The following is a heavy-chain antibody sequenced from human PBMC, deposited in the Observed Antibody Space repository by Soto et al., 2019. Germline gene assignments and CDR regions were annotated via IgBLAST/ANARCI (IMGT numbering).Heavy chain of an antibody. J-gene: IGHJ4*02. CDR2: IYYSGST. CDR3: ARVNDILTGSQYYFDY. V-gene: IGHV4-59*01. CDR1: GGSISSYY. D-gene: IGHD3-9*01. Sequence: SETLSLTCTVSGGSISSYYWSWIRQPPGKGLEWIGYIYYSGSTNYNPSLKSRVTISVDTSKNQFSLKLSSVTAADTAVYYCARVNDILTGSQYYFDYWGQGTLVTVSS.